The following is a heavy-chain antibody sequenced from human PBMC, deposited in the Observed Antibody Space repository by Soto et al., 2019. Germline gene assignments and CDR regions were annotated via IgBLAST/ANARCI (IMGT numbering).Heavy chain of an antibody. CDR2: IYHTGTT. CDR3: ARVMAAMQNWLDP. J-gene: IGHJ5*02. Sequence: QVQLQESGLGLVKPSQTLSLTCSVSGGSISSIDYFWSWIRQPPGKGLEWIGFIYHTGTTYYNPSLRSRVTISIDTSKSQFSMKLNSVTAADTAVYYCARVMAAMQNWLDPWGQGTLVTVSP. V-gene: IGHV4-30-4*01. D-gene: IGHD2-2*01. CDR1: GGSISSIDYF.